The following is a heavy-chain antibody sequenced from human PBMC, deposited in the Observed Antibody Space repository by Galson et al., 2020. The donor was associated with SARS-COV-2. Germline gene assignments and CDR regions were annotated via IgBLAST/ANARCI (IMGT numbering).Heavy chain of an antibody. V-gene: IGHV4-59*01. J-gene: IGHJ6*02. D-gene: IGHD3-10*01. CDR1: GGSISSYY. Sequence: SETLSLTCTASGGSISSYYWSWIRQPPGKGLEWIGYIYYSGSTNYNPSLKSRVTISVDTSKNQFSLKLSSVTAADTAVYYCARGNPAGRVCWVQGCRYYGMDVWGQGTTVTVSS. CDR2: IYYSGST. CDR3: ARGNPAGRVCWVQGCRYYGMDV.